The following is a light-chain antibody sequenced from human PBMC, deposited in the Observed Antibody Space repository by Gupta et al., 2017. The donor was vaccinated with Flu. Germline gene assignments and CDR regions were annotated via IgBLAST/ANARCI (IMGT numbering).Light chain of an antibody. CDR2: ADI. J-gene: IGLJ3*02. V-gene: IGLV6-57*01. CDR3: QTYESDSRV. CDR1: GGGIASKY. Sequence: GGGIASKYLQWYQQLPGSSPTLLIFADIRRPSGVPGHFSASIDISSNSASLTISGLITEDEAVYYCQTYESDSRVFGGGTKLTV.